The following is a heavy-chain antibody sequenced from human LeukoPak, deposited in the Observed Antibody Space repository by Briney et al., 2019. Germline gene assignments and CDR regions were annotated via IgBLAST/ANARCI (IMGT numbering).Heavy chain of an antibody. V-gene: IGHV1-2*02. CDR3: AREGTIYGVDV. D-gene: IGHD4/OR15-4a*01. J-gene: IGHJ6*02. CDR2: INPNSGDT. CDR1: GYTFTGYY. Sequence: GASVKVSYKASGYTFTGYYMHWVRQAPGQGLEWMGWINPNSGDTKYAQKFQGRVTLTRDTSISTAYMELSRLRSDDTAVYYCAREGTIYGVDVWGQGTTVTVSS.